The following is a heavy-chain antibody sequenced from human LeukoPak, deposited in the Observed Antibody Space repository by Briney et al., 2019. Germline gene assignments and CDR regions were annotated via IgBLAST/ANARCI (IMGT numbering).Heavy chain of an antibody. CDR2: VFPGDSDV. J-gene: IGHJ4*02. Sequence: GESLKISCEGSGYTFSHYWVAWVRQMPGQGLEWMGIVFPGDSDVRYSPSFQDHATISADRSIATAYLQWSSLKASDTAMYFCARQSNVPFDSWGQGTLVTVSS. V-gene: IGHV5-51*01. CDR1: GYTFSHYW. CDR3: ARQSNVPFDS.